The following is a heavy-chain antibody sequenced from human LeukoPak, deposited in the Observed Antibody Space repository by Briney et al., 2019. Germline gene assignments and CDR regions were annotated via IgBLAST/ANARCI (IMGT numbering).Heavy chain of an antibody. CDR2: ISAYNGNT. CDR3: ARVACSSTSCPPDY. V-gene: IGHV1-18*01. J-gene: IGHJ4*02. Sequence: ASVKVSCKASGYTFTSYGIRWVRQAPGQGLEWMGWISAYNGNTNYAQKLQGRVTMTTDTSTSTAYMELRSLRSDDTAVYYCARVACSSTSCPPDYWGQGTLVTVSS. D-gene: IGHD2-2*01. CDR1: GYTFTSYG.